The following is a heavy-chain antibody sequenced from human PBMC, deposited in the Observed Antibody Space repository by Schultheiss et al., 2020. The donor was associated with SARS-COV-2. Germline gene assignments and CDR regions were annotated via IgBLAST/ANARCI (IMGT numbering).Heavy chain of an antibody. J-gene: IGHJ4*02. CDR3: ARDFRATVTFDS. CDR1: GYTFTSYA. CDR2: INPNSGGT. V-gene: IGHV1-2*06. Sequence: ASVKVSCKASGYTFTSYAMNWVRQAPGQGLEWMGRINPNSGGTNYAQKFQGRVTMTRDTSTSTVYMELSRLKSDDTAMYYCARDFRATVTFDSWGQGTLVTGSS. D-gene: IGHD4-17*01.